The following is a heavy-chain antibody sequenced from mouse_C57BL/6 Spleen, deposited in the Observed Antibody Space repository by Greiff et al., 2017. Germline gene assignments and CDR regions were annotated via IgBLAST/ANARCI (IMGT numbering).Heavy chain of an antibody. J-gene: IGHJ2*01. CDR2: ISDGGSYT. D-gene: IGHD2-4*01. CDR1: GFTFSSYA. V-gene: IGHV5-4*01. CDR3: ARGIYYDSFYYFDY. Sequence: EVQRVESGGGLVKPGGSLKLSCAASGFTFSSYAMSWVRQTPEKRLEWVATISDGGSYTYYPDNVKGRFTISRDNAKNNLYLQMSHLKSEDTAMYYCARGIYYDSFYYFDYWGQGTTLTVSS.